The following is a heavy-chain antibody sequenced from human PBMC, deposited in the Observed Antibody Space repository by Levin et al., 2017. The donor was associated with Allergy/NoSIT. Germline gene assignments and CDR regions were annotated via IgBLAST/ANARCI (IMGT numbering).Heavy chain of an antibody. D-gene: IGHD6-6*01. CDR2: IHYTGYT. CDR3: ARSAQVTVIAAPFFVFDP. J-gene: IGHJ5*02. CDR1: GGSISSYY. Sequence: SETLSLTCTVSGGSISSYYWSWIRQSPGKRLEWIGYIHYTGYTNYSPSLKSLVTISLDTSKNQFSLKLSSVTAADTAVYSCARSAQVTVIAAPFFVFDPSGQGILVTVTS. V-gene: IGHV4-59*08.